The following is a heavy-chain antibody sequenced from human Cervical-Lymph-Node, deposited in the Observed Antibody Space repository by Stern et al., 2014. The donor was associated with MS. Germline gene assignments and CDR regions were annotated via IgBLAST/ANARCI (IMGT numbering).Heavy chain of an antibody. CDR1: GGSISSSSYY. CDR3: ARGRYYYGMDV. J-gene: IGHJ6*02. V-gene: IGHV4-39*01. CDR2: IYYSGST. Sequence: QVQLQESGPGLVKPSETLSLTCTVYGGSISSSSYYWGWIRQPPGKGLEWIGGIYYSGSTYSNSSLKSRVTISVDTSQKQFFLKLSCVAAADTAVYYCARGRYYYGMDVWGQGTTVTVSS.